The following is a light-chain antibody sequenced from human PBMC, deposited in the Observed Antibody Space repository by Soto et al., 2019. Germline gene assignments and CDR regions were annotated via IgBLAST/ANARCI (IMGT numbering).Light chain of an antibody. J-gene: IGKJ1*01. Sequence: IQITQSPSTLSASVGDRVTITHRAIQMIGSCLACSQQKPGQAPKLLLSDPSILKSRVRSTLTGSGTGTQFNLTIRSLHPDDFATYYCQQYNSYPWTFGQGTKVDIK. CDR1: QMIGSC. CDR2: DPS. V-gene: IGKV1-5*01. CDR3: QQYNSYPWT.